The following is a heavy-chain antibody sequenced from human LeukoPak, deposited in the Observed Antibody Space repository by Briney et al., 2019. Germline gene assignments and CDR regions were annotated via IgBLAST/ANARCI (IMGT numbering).Heavy chain of an antibody. CDR2: IYYSGST. CDR1: GGSISSYY. Sequence: SETLSLTCTVSGGSISSYYWSWIRQPPGKGLEWIGYIYYSGSTNYNPSLKSRVTISVDTSKNQFSLKLSSVTAADTAVYYCAGFNWNYPPYAFDIWGQGTMVTVSS. J-gene: IGHJ3*02. V-gene: IGHV4-59*01. CDR3: AGFNWNYPPYAFDI. D-gene: IGHD1-7*01.